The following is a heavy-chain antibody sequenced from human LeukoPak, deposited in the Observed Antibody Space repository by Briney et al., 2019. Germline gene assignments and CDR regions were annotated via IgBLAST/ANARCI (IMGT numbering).Heavy chain of an antibody. CDR3: ARRPYYYDSSGYYYGWFDP. J-gene: IGHJ5*02. CDR2: IYYSGST. V-gene: IGHV4-59*01. Sequence: SETLSLTCTVSGGSISSYYWSWIRQPPGKGLGWIGYIYYSGSTNYNPSLKSRVTISVDTSKNQFSLKLSSVTAADTAVYYCARRPYYYDSSGYYYGWFDPWGQGTLVTVSS. D-gene: IGHD3-22*01. CDR1: GGSISSYY.